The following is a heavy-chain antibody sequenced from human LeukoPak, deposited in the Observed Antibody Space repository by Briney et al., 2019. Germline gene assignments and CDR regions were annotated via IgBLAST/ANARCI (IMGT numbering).Heavy chain of an antibody. Sequence: SETLSLTCTVSGGSISSDYWSCIRQPPGKGLECIGYIYYSGSTNYNPSLKSRVTISVDTSKNQFSLKLSSVTAADTAVYYCARDRAGYYGTPFDPSGQGTLVTVSS. CDR1: GGSISSDY. J-gene: IGHJ5*02. CDR3: ARDRAGYYGTPFDP. CDR2: IYYSGST. D-gene: IGHD3-9*01. V-gene: IGHV4-59*01.